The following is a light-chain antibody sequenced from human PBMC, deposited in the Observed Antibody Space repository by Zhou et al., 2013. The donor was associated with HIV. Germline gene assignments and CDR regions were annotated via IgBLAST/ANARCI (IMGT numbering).Light chain of an antibody. CDR2: KVS. Sequence: DVVMTQSPLSLPVTLGQPASISCRSSQSLVHSDGTTYLNWFQQRPGQPPRRLIYKVSNRDSGVPDRFSGSGSGTDFTLKISRVEAEDVGVYYCMQGTHWPRTFGQGTKVEIK. V-gene: IGKV2-30*02. J-gene: IGKJ1*01. CDR1: QSLVHSDGTTY. CDR3: MQGTHWPRT.